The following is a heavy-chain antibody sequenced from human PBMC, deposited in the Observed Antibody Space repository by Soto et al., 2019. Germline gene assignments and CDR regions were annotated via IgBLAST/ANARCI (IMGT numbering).Heavy chain of an antibody. CDR2: IKQDGSEK. CDR3: ARVTDYYESSGYFDY. CDR1: GFPFSSYW. V-gene: IGHV3-7*01. Sequence: EVQLVESGGGLVQPGGSLRLSCAASGFPFSSYWMSWVRQAPGKGLEWVANIKQDGSEKYYVDYVKGRFTISRDNAKNSLNLQMNSLRAEDTAVYYCARVTDYYESSGYFDYWGQGTLVTVSS. D-gene: IGHD3-22*01. J-gene: IGHJ4*02.